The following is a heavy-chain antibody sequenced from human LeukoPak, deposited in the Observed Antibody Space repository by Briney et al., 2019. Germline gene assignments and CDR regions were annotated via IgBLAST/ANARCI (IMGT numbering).Heavy chain of an antibody. J-gene: IGHJ4*02. CDR2: IYYSGST. CDR1: GGSISSSSYY. D-gene: IGHD3-22*01. V-gene: IGHV4-39*01. Sequence: PSETLSLTCTVSGGSISSSSYYWGWIRQPPGKGLEWIGNIYYSGSTYYNPSLKSRVTVSVDTSKNQFSLKLSSVTAADTAVYYCARGSDDYDSSGYYDYWGQGTLVTVSS. CDR3: ARGSDDYDSSGYYDY.